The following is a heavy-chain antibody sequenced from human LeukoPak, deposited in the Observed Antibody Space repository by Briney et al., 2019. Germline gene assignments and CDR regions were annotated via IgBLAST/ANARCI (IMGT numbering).Heavy chain of an antibody. J-gene: IGHJ6*02. CDR2: IKQDGSEK. Sequence: GGSLRLSCAASGFTFSSYWMSWVRQAPEKGLEWVANIKQDGSEKYYVDSVEGRFTISRDNAKNSLYLQMNSLRAEDTAVYYCARDSAYYYGSGSYSVYYYYYYGMDVWGQGTTVTVSS. V-gene: IGHV3-7*01. D-gene: IGHD3-10*01. CDR3: ARDSAYYYGSGSYSVYYYYYYGMDV. CDR1: GFTFSSYW.